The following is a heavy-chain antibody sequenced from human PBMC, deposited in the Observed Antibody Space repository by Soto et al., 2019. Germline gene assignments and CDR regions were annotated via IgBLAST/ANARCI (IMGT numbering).Heavy chain of an antibody. J-gene: IGHJ5*02. CDR3: AKEALPATNYDFWSGYSEYNWFDP. D-gene: IGHD3-3*01. CDR2: TYYRSKWYN. CDR1: GDSVSSNSAA. V-gene: IGHV6-1*01. Sequence: PSQTLSLTCAISGDSVSSNSAAWNWIRQSPSRGLEWLGRTYYRSKWYNDYAVSVKSRITINPDTSKNQFSLQLNSVTPEDTAVYYCAKEALPATNYDFWSGYSEYNWFDPWGQGTLVTVSS.